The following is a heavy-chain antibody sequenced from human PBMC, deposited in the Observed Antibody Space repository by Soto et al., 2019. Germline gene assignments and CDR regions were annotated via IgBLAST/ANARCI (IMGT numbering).Heavy chain of an antibody. J-gene: IGHJ3*02. Sequence: EVQLVESGGGLVQPGGSLRLSCAASGFAFSDHYMDWVRQAPGKGLEWVGRTRNRAASYTTEYAASVKGRFTVSRDDSKHSLYLEMNSLRASDTAVYYCARSTKFITADAFDIWVLGTMVTVSS. D-gene: IGHD3-10*01. CDR3: ARSTKFITADAFDI. CDR2: TRNRAASYTT. CDR1: GFAFSDHY. V-gene: IGHV3-72*01.